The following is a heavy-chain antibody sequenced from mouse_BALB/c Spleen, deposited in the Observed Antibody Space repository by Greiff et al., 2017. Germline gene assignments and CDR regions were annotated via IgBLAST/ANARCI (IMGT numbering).Heavy chain of an antibody. CDR1: GFAFSSYD. D-gene: IGHD2-4*01. V-gene: IGHV5-12-1*01. CDR3: ARRATMITKGVAY. Sequence: EVQLVESGGGLVKPGGSLKLSCAASGFAFSSYDMSWVRQTPEKRLEWVAYISSGGGSTYYPDTVKGRFTISRDNAKNTLYLQMSSLKSEDTAMYYCARRATMITKGVAYWGQGTLVTVSA. CDR2: ISSGGGST. J-gene: IGHJ3*01.